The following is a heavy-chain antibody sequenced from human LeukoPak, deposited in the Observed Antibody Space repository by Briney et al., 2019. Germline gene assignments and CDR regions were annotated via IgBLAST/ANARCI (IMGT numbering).Heavy chain of an antibody. Sequence: GGSLRLSCAASGFTFSDYYMSWIRQAPGKGLEWVSFISSSGSTIYYADSVKGRFTISRDNAKNSLYLQMNSLRAEDTAVYYCARDRRVYCSGGSCYSSDFDYWGQGTLVTVSS. CDR3: ARDRRVYCSGGSCYSSDFDY. V-gene: IGHV3-11*01. J-gene: IGHJ4*02. D-gene: IGHD2-15*01. CDR2: ISSSGSTI. CDR1: GFTFSDYY.